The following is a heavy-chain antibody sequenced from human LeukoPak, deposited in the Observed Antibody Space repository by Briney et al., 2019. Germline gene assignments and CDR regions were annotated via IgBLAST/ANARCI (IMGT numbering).Heavy chain of an antibody. CDR2: IYPGDSDT. Sequence: GESLKISCKGSGYSFTSYWIGWVRQMPGKGLEWMGIIYPGDSDTRYSPSFQGQVTISADKSISTAYLQWSSLKASDTAMYYCARHHYCSSTSCHKLPYYYYMDVWGKGTTVTVSS. CDR1: GYSFTSYW. CDR3: ARHHYCSSTSCHKLPYYYYMDV. V-gene: IGHV5-51*01. D-gene: IGHD2-2*02. J-gene: IGHJ6*03.